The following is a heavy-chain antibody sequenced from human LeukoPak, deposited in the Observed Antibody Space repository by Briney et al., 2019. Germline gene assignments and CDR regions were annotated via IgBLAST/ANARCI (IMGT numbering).Heavy chain of an antibody. Sequence: PSETLSLTCTVSGGSISSYYWSWIRQPPGKGLEWIGYIYYSGSTNYNPSLKSRVTISVDTSKNQFSLKLSSVTAADTAVYYCARGRYDFWSGSFDYWGQGTLVTVSS. CDR2: IYYSGST. D-gene: IGHD3-3*01. CDR3: ARGRYDFWSGSFDY. CDR1: GGSISSYY. J-gene: IGHJ4*02. V-gene: IGHV4-59*01.